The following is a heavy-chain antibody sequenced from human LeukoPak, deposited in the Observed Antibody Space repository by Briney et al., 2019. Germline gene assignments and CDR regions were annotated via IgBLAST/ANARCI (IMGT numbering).Heavy chain of an antibody. CDR2: IYYSGST. V-gene: IGHV4-39*07. CDR3: ARLGSNYRDY. CDR1: GGSISSSTYY. D-gene: IGHD1-26*01. J-gene: IGHJ4*02. Sequence: SETLSLTCTVSGGSISSSTYYWGWLRQPPGKGLEWIGNIYYSGSTYYNPSLESRVTISVHTSKNQFSLKLSSVTAADTAVYYCARLGSNYRDYWGQGTLVTVSS.